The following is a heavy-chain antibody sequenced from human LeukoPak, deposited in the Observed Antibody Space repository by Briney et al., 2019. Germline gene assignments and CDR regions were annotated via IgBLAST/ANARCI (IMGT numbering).Heavy chain of an antibody. CDR1: GGSFSGYY. D-gene: IGHD6-13*01. CDR2: INHSGST. J-gene: IGHJ4*02. V-gene: IGHV4-34*01. Sequence: PSEALSLTCAVYGGSFSGYYWSWIRQPPGKGLEWIGEINHSGSTNYNPSLKSRVTISVDTSKNQFSLKLSSVTAADTAVYYCARHSDSSSWYFDYWGQGTLVTVSS. CDR3: ARHSDSSSWYFDY.